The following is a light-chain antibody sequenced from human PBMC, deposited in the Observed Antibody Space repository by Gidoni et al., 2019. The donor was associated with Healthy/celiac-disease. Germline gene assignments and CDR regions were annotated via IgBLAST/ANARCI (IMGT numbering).Light chain of an antibody. V-gene: IGKV3-20*01. J-gene: IGKJ1*01. CDR1: QSVSSSY. CDR2: GAS. CDR3: QQYGSSPWT. Sequence: ELVLTQSPGTLSLSPGERATLSCRASQSVSSSYLAWYQQKPGQAPRLLIYGASSRATGIPDRFSGSGSGTDFTLTISRLEPEDFAVYYCQQYGSSPWTFXQXTKVEIK.